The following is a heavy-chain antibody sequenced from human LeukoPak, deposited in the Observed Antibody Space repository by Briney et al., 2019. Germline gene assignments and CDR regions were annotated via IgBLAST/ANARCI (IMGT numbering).Heavy chain of an antibody. V-gene: IGHV3-11*01. CDR3: AREDYGGTNFDQ. CDR1: GSTLSDYF. D-gene: IGHD4-23*01. CDR2: LSKTGATI. Sequence: KPGGSLRLSCAASGSTLSDYFMIWVRQVPGKGLQWVAYLSKTGATIQYENSVKGRFTISRDNAQNTLYLQMNSVRVDDTGMYFCAREDYGGTNFDQWGQGTLVTVSS. J-gene: IGHJ4*02.